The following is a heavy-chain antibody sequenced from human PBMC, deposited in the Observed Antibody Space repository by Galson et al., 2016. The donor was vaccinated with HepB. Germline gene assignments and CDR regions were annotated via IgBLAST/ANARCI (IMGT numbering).Heavy chain of an antibody. V-gene: IGHV4-34*01. CDR1: GVSFSGYY. D-gene: IGHD2/OR15-2a*01. J-gene: IGHJ4*02. CDR2: ISHSGTT. Sequence: ETLSLTCEVSGVSFSGYYWSWIRPPPGKGLEWIGEISHSGTTNYNPSLKSRVSISVDPSENRFSPRLVSLTAADTALYYCARQYWGGPSDYWGQGILVTVSS. CDR3: ARQYWGGPSDY.